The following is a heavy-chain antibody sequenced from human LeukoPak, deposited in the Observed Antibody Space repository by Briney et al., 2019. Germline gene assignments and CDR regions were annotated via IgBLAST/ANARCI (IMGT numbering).Heavy chain of an antibody. Sequence: GGSLRLSCVASGFTFSSNWMHWVRQGPGKGLVWVSRINSDGSETRHADSVKGRFTISRDNAKNTLYLQMNSLRAEDTAVYYCARDQYSYAHAAHWGQGTLVTVSS. D-gene: IGHD5-18*01. V-gene: IGHV3-74*01. CDR2: INSDGSET. CDR1: GFTFSSNW. J-gene: IGHJ4*02. CDR3: ARDQYSYAHAAH.